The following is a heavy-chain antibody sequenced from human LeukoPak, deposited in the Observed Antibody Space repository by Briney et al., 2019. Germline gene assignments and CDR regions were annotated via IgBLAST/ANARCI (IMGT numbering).Heavy chain of an antibody. CDR1: GFTFSSYA. D-gene: IGHD3-3*01. V-gene: IGHV3-30-3*01. Sequence: GGSLRLSCAASGFTFSSYAMHWVRQAPGKGLEWVAVISYDGSNKYYADSVKGRFTISRDNSKNTLYLQMNSLRAEDTAVYYCAREARDFWSGSQGWFDYWGQGTLVTVSS. J-gene: IGHJ4*02. CDR3: AREARDFWSGSQGWFDY. CDR2: ISYDGSNK.